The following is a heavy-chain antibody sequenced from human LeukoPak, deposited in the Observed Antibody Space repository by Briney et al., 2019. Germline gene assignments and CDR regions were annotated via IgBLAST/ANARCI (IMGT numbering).Heavy chain of an antibody. CDR2: IDTKGTRT. D-gene: IGHD5-12*01. V-gene: IGHV3-23*01. Sequence: PGGSLRLSCAASGFTLSNCAMTWVRQAPGKGREWVSGIDTKGTRTYYADSVKGRFTISRDNSKKTLFLQMNSLRAEDTAVYYCVKEVVATIPPLWGQGTLVTVSS. J-gene: IGHJ4*02. CDR3: VKEVVATIPPL. CDR1: GFTLSNCA.